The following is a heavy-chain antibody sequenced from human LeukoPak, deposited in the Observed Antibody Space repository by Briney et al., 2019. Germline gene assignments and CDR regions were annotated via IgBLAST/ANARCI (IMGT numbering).Heavy chain of an antibody. D-gene: IGHD2-15*01. V-gene: IGHV4-59*01. Sequence: SETLSLTCTVSGGSISSSYWSWIRQPPGKGLEWIGYIYYSGSTNYNPSLKSRVTISVDTSKNQFSLKLSSVTAADTAVYYCARGYCSGGSCHQNWFDPWGQGTLVTVSS. CDR2: IYYSGST. CDR1: GGSISSSY. CDR3: ARGYCSGGSCHQNWFDP. J-gene: IGHJ5*02.